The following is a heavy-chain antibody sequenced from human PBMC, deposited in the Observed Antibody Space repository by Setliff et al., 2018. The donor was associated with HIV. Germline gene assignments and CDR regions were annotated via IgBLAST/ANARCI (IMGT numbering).Heavy chain of an antibody. V-gene: IGHV3-74*01. CDR3: ARVMIGYSGYDAFDY. J-gene: IGHJ4*02. CDR2: IKTAASVT. D-gene: IGHD5-12*01. CDR1: GFTFSSYT. Sequence: GGSLRLSFAASGFTFSSYTMNWVRQAPGKGLVWVSRIKTAASVTSYADSVKGRFTISRDNAKNSLYLQMNSLRAEDTAVYYCARVMIGYSGYDAFDYWGQGTLVTVSS.